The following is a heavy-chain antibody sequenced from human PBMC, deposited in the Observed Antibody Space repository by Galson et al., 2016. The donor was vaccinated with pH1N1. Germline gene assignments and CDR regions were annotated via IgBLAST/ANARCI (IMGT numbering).Heavy chain of an antibody. CDR3: ARIFYGDYSDYFDS. CDR1: GFSLRTSGMC. V-gene: IGHV2-70*01. CDR2: IDWDDDK. D-gene: IGHD4-11*01. Sequence: PALVTPTQTLTLTCTFSGFSLRTSGMCVSWIRQPPGKALEWLALIDWDDDKYYSTSLKTRLTISKDTSKNQVVLTMTNMDPVDTATYYCARIFYGDYSDYFDSWGQGTLVTVSS. J-gene: IGHJ4*02.